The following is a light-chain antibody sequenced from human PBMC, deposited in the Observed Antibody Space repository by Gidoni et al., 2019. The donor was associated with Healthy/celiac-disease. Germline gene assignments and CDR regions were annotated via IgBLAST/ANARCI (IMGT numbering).Light chain of an antibody. CDR1: QDISNY. Sequence: DINITQSPSSLSASVGDRVTITCQASQDISNYLNWYQQKPGKAPKLLIYDASNLETGFPSRFSGSGSGTDFTFTISSLQPEDIATYYCQQYDNLPPYTFGQGTKLEIK. J-gene: IGKJ2*01. CDR2: DAS. V-gene: IGKV1-33*01. CDR3: QQYDNLPPYT.